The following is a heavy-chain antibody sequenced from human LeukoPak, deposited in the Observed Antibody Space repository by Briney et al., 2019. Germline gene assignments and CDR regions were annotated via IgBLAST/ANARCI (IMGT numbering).Heavy chain of an antibody. J-gene: IGHJ5*02. D-gene: IGHD6-19*01. CDR3: AKDTVAAYNWFDP. CDR1: GFSFSSYG. CDR2: IWSDGINK. V-gene: IGHV3-33*06. Sequence: GGSLRLSCAASGFSFSSYGMHWVRQAPGKGLEWVALIWSDGINKYYADSVKGRFTISRDNSKNTLYLQMNSLRAEDTAVYYCAKDTVAAYNWFDPWGQGTLVTVSS.